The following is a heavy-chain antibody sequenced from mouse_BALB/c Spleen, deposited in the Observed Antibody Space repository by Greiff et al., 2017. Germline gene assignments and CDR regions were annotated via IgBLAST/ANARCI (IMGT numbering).Heavy chain of an antibody. CDR3: ARVGFSWFAY. J-gene: IGHJ3*01. CDR2: ISSGGSYT. V-gene: IGHV5-9-4*01. Sequence: DVKLVESGGGLVKPGGSLKLSCAASGFTFSSYAMSWVRQSPEKRLEWVAEISSGGSYTYYPDTVTGRFTISRDNAKNTLYLEMSSLRSEDTAMYYCARVGFSWFAYWGQGTLVTVSA. CDR1: GFTFSSYA.